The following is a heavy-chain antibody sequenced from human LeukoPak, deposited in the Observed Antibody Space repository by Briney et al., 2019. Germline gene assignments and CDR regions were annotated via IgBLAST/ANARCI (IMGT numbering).Heavy chain of an antibody. CDR1: RFAFSNYG. Sequence: GGSLRLSCAASRFAFSNYGVNWVRQAPGKGLEWVSYINSRSSTIYYADSVRGRFTISRDNAKNSLYLQMNSLKAEDTAVYYCARVTGAATVDYWGQGTLVTVSS. J-gene: IGHJ4*02. CDR3: ARVTGAATVDY. V-gene: IGHV3-48*01. CDR2: INSRSSTI. D-gene: IGHD2-15*01.